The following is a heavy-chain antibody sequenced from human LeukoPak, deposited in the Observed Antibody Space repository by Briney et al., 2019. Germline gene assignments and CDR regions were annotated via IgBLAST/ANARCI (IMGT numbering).Heavy chain of an antibody. CDR3: AKDDGSGYYYVFDH. D-gene: IGHD3-22*01. Sequence: GGSLRLSCAASGFTFDDHAMHWVRQVPGKGLEWVSGITWSSGNLGFADSVKGRFTISRDNAKNSLYLQMNSLKTEDTALYYCAKDDGSGYYYVFDHWGQGTLVTVSS. CDR1: GFTFDDHA. J-gene: IGHJ4*02. V-gene: IGHV3-9*01. CDR2: ITWSSGNL.